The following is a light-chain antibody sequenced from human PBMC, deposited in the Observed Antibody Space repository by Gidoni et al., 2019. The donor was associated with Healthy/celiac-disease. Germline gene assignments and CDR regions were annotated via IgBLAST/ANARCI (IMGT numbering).Light chain of an antibody. Sequence: EIVLTQSPATLSLSPGERATLSCRASQSVSSYLAWYQQKPGQAPRILIYDASNRATGIPARFSGSGSGKDFTLTISSLEPEDFAVYYCQQRSNWPPLITFGQGTRLEIK. CDR1: QSVSSY. J-gene: IGKJ5*01. CDR3: QQRSNWPPLIT. V-gene: IGKV3-11*01. CDR2: DAS.